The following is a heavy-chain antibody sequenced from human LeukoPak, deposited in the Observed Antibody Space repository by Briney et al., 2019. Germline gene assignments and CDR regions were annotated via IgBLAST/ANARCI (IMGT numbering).Heavy chain of an antibody. D-gene: IGHD3-9*01. CDR2: IYYSGST. CDR3: ASLYYDTLTGYAGRLDY. Sequence: SETLSLTCTVSGGSVSSGSYYWSWIRQPPGKGLEWIGYIYYSGSTNYNPSLKSRVTISVDTSKNQFSLKLSSVTAADTAVYYCASLYYDTLTGYAGRLDYWGQGTLVTVSS. J-gene: IGHJ4*02. V-gene: IGHV4-61*01. CDR1: GGSVSSGSYY.